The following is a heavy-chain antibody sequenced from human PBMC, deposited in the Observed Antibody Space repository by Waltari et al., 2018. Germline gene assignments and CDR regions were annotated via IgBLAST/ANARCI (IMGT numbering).Heavy chain of an antibody. CDR3: ASGDHFVFDS. V-gene: IGHV5-51*01. CDR2: IYLGDLDT. J-gene: IGHJ4*02. D-gene: IGHD7-27*01. CDR1: GHNLNTFG. Sequence: VKVVQSGAEVNKPGESLKISCTVSGHNLNTFGITWVRRMPGKGLEWMGAIYLGDLDTRYSPPFRGHVTISADKSIHTAYLQLESLKISDTAIYFCASGDHFVFDSWGQGSLVTVSS.